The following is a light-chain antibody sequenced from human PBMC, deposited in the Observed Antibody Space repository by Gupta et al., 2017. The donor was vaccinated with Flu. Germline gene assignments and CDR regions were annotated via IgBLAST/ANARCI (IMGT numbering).Light chain of an antibody. Sequence: TRGQPASICYTSKQGLVYSDGNTYLHWYQQRPGQSPRLLIYQVSYRESGVPDRFSGSGSGTNFTLTISRVEAEDVAIYFCTQGANSPWAFGQGTTVEIK. CDR1: QGLVYSDGNTY. CDR3: TQGANSPWA. J-gene: IGKJ1*01. CDR2: QVS. V-gene: IGKV2-30*01.